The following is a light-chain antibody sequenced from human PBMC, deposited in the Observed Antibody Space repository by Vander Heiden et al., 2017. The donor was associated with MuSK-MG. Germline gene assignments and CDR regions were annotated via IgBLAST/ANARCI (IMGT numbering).Light chain of an antibody. CDR2: GAS. CDR1: QSVTSSY. Sequence: EIVLTQSPGTLSLSPGERATLSCRASQSVTSSYVAWYQQKPGQAPRLLIHGASSRATGIPDRFSGSGSGTDFTLTISRLEPEDFAVYYCQQDGSSPSTFGQGTKMEIK. J-gene: IGKJ2*02. CDR3: QQDGSSPST. V-gene: IGKV3-20*01.